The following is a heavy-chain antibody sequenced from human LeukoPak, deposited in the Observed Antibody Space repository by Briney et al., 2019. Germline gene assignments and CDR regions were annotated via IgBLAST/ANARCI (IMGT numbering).Heavy chain of an antibody. V-gene: IGHV3-9*01. D-gene: IGHD3-22*01. Sequence: GGSLRLSCVGSGFSLEDFAMHWVRQVPGKGLEWVSSISWDSGSQAYTDSVKGRFTISRDNDKNSLYLQMNSLRVGDTAVYYCARAEGSGYYDLWYNYWGQGTLVTVSS. CDR2: ISWDSGSQ. CDR1: GFSLEDFA. J-gene: IGHJ4*02. CDR3: ARAEGSGYYDLWYNY.